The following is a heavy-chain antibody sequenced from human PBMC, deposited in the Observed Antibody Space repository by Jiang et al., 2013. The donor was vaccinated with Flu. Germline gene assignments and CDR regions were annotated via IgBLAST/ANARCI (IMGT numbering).Heavy chain of an antibody. Sequence: VKVSCKASGGTFSSYAISWVRQAPGQGLEWMGGIIPIFGTANYAQKFQGRVTITADESTSTAYMELSSLRSEDTAVYYCARDPWSYYDSSGYKNSAEYFQHWGQGTLVTVSS. CDR2: IIPIFGTA. CDR1: GGTFSSYA. D-gene: IGHD3-22*01. CDR3: ARDPWSYYDSSGYKNSAEYFQH. V-gene: IGHV1-69*01. J-gene: IGHJ1*01.